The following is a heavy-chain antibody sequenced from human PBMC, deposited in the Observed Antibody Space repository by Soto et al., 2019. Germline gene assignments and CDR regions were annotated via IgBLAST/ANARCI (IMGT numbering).Heavy chain of an antibody. D-gene: IGHD4-17*01. V-gene: IGHV4-34*02. CDR2: IIHSGST. J-gene: IGHJ4*02. CDR1: GGSFSGYF. CDR3: ARGCYGGNSRLGQLDY. Sequence: QVQLQQWGAGLLKPSETLSLTCVVYGGSFSGYFWSWIRQPPGKGLEWIGEIIHSGSTNYNPSLKSRVTISVDTSKNQFSLKLSSVTAADTAVYYCARGCYGGNSRLGQLDYWGQGTLVTVSS.